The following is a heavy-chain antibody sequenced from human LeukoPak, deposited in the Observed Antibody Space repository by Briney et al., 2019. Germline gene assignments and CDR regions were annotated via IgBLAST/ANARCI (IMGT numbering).Heavy chain of an antibody. V-gene: IGHV3-9*01. CDR1: GFTFSSYE. D-gene: IGHD6-6*01. CDR2: TSWNSGSI. J-gene: IGHJ4*02. Sequence: GGSLRLSCAASGFTFSSYEMNWVRQAPGKGLEWVSGTSWNSGSIGYADSVKGRFTISRDNAKNSLYLQMNSLRAEDTALYYCAKDLGSSFSSNFDYWGQGTLVTVSS. CDR3: AKDLGSSFSSNFDY.